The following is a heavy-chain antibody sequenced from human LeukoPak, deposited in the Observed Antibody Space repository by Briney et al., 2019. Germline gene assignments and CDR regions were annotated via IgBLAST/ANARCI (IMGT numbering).Heavy chain of an antibody. CDR3: ATPIVVVPAAKPRTAFDI. V-gene: IGHV3-30*02. Sequence: GGSLILSCAASGFTFSNYGMHWVRQAPGKGLEWVAFIRYDGSNKYYADSVKGRFTISRDNSKNTLYLQMNSLRAEDTAVYYCATPIVVVPAAKPRTAFDIWGQGTMVTVSS. J-gene: IGHJ3*02. CDR1: GFTFSNYG. CDR2: IRYDGSNK. D-gene: IGHD2-2*02.